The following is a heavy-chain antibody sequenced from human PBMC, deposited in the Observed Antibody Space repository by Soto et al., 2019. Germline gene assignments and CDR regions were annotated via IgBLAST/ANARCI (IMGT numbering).Heavy chain of an antibody. CDR2: ISTTSTYI. J-gene: IGHJ6*02. Sequence: GGSLRLSCAASGFPFSVDAMNWVRQAPGKGLERVSSISTTSTYIYYADSVEGRFTISRENANNSLHLQMNRLRAEDTAVYYCTRYYVMDVWGQGTPVTVSS. CDR1: GFPFSVDA. CDR3: TRYYVMDV. V-gene: IGHV3-21*01.